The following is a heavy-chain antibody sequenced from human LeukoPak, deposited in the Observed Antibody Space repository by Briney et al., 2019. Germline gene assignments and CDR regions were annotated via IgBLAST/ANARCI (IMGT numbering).Heavy chain of an antibody. CDR2: IRYDGNNQ. D-gene: IGHD3-10*01. Sequence: PGGSLRPSCATSGFTLRDYDIHWVRQAPGKGLEWVSMIRYDGNNQFYVASVKGRFTFSRDNSKNTLYLQMNGLRAEDTAVYYCARGPMVRGVTDYYYMDVWGKGTTVTVSS. CDR1: GFTLRDYD. CDR3: ARGPMVRGVTDYYYMDV. J-gene: IGHJ6*03. V-gene: IGHV3-30*02.